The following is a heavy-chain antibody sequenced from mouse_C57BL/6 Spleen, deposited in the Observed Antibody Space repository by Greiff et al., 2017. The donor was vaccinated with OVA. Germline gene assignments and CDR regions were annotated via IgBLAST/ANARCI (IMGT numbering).Heavy chain of an antibody. D-gene: IGHD4-1*01. CDR1: GYTFTSYW. V-gene: IGHV1-64*01. J-gene: IGHJ1*03. CDR2: IHPNSGST. Sequence: VQLQQPGAELVKPGASVKLSCKASGYTFTSYWMHWVKQRPGQGLEWIGMIHPNSGSTNYNEKFKSKATLTVDKSSSTAYMQLSSLTSEDSAGYYSARYWDWYFDVWGTGTTLTVSS. CDR3: ARYWDWYFDV.